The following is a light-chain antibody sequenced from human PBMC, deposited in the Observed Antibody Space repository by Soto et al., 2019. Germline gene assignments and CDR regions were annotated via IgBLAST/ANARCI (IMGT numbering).Light chain of an antibody. CDR3: QQYNNWPIT. CDR1: QSVSSY. CDR2: DAS. V-gene: IGKV3-11*01. J-gene: IGKJ5*01. Sequence: EIVLTQSPATLSLSPGERATLSCRASQSVSSYLAWYQQKPGQAPRLLIYDASNRATGIPVRFSGSGSGTDFTLTISSLQSEDFEVYYCQQYNNWPITFGQGTRLEIK.